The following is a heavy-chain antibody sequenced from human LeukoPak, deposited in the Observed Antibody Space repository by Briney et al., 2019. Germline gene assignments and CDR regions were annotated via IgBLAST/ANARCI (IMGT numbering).Heavy chain of an antibody. J-gene: IGHJ4*02. V-gene: IGHV4-39*07. CDR3: AKVVYRAAAGTVDY. Sequence: SETLSLTCTVSGGSISSSSYYWGWIRQPPGKGLEWIGSIYYSGSTYYNPSLKSRVTMSVDTSKNQFSLKLSSVTAADTAVYYCAKVVYRAAAGTVDYWGQGTLVTVSS. CDR1: GGSISSSSYY. D-gene: IGHD6-13*01. CDR2: IYYSGST.